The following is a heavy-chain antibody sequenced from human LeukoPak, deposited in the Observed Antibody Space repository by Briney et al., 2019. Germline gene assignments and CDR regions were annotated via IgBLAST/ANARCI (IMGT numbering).Heavy chain of an antibody. CDR1: GFTFSSFA. Sequence: PGGSLRLSCEASGFTFSSFAMHWVRQAPGKGLEWVAVLSHDDINEFYADSVKGRFIISRDNSKNTVYLQMNSLRVEDTAVYYCARDLRDCSSASCYVLYFLMDAWGQGTTVTVSS. D-gene: IGHD2-2*01. V-gene: IGHV3-30*03. CDR2: LSHDDINE. J-gene: IGHJ6*02. CDR3: ARDLRDCSSASCYVLYFLMDA.